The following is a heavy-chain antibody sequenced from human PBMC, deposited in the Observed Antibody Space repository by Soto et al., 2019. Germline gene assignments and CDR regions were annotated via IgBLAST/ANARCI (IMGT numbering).Heavy chain of an antibody. V-gene: IGHV1-46*01. CDR1: GYTFTSYY. J-gene: IGHJ6*02. Sequence: GASVKVSCKASGYTFTSYYMHWVRQAPGQGLEWMGIINPSGGSTSYAQKFQGRVTMTRDTSASTAYMELSSLRSEDTAVYYCARGGDGLDEVYYYGMDVWGQGTTVTVSS. CDR3: ARGGDGLDEVYYYGMDV. D-gene: IGHD3-16*01. CDR2: INPSGGST.